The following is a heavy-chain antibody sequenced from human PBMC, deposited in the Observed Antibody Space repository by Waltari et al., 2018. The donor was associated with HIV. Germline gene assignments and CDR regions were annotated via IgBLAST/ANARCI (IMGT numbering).Heavy chain of an antibody. CDR2: INASGGT. D-gene: IGHD1-26*01. Sequence: QVQLQESGPGLVKPSETLSLTCIVSGGSINNYYWNWIRQPAGKGLEWLGRINASGGTNYNPSLQSGVTRSVDTSKNQFSLKLTSVTAADTAVYFCARETSGPTWRLFDSWGQGTLVTVSS. CDR3: ARETSGPTWRLFDS. J-gene: IGHJ4*02. CDR1: GGSINNYY. V-gene: IGHV4-4*07.